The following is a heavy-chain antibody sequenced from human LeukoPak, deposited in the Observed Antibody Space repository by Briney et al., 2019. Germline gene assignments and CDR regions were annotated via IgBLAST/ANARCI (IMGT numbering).Heavy chain of an antibody. CDR2: IVVGSGNT. CDR1: GFTFTSSA. Sequence: EASVKVSCKASGFTFTSSAVQWVRQARGQRLEWIGWIVVGSGNTNYAQKFQERVTITRDMSTSTAYMELSSLRSEDTAVYYCAAGSYGSGSYTYQGQPFFDYWGQGTLVTVSS. CDR3: AAGSYGSGSYTYQGQPFFDY. D-gene: IGHD3-10*01. J-gene: IGHJ4*02. V-gene: IGHV1-58*01.